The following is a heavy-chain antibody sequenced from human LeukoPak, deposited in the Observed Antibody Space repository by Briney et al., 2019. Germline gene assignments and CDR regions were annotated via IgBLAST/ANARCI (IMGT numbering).Heavy chain of an antibody. CDR2: IRYDGSDK. V-gene: IGHV3-30*02. J-gene: IGHJ4*02. CDR3: AKDDPRWAFFDY. Sequence: PGGPLRLSCAASGFTFKSYGMHWVRQAPGKGLEWVAFIRYDGSDKFYIDSVKGRFTLSRDNSKNTLYLQMNSLRVEDTAVYYCAKDDPRWAFFDYWGQGTLVTVSS. CDR1: GFTFKSYG. D-gene: IGHD5-24*01.